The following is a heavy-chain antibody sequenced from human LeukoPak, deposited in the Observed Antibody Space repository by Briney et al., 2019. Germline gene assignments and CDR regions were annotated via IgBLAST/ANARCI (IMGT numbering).Heavy chain of an antibody. V-gene: IGHV4-59*08. D-gene: IGHD1-7*01. CDR1: GGSISSYY. J-gene: IGHJ4*02. Sequence: PSETLSLTCTVSGGSISSYYWSWIRQPPGKGREGIGFFYYVGSTNYYPSLRSGVSISLDTSKHPCSLKLSSITAADTAVYYCARHSNWNYDYWGQGTLVTVSS. CDR3: ARHSNWNYDY. CDR2: FYYVGST.